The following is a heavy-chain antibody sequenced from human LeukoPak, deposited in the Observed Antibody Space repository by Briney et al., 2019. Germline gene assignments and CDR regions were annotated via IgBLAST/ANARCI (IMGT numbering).Heavy chain of an antibody. CDR2: ISSSSSYI. CDR3: ARALWFGEYYFDY. CDR1: GFTFSSYS. D-gene: IGHD3-10*01. V-gene: IGHV3-21*04. J-gene: IGHJ4*02. Sequence: GGSLRLSCAASGFTFSSYSMNWVRQAPGKGLEWVSSISSSSSYIYSADSVKGRFTISRDNAKNSLYLQMNSLRAEDTAVYYCARALWFGEYYFDYWGQGTLVTVSS.